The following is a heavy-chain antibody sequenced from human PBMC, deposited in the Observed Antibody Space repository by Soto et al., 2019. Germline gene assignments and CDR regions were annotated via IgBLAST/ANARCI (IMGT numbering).Heavy chain of an antibody. Sequence: ASVKVSCKASGYSFRSYGINWVRQAPGQGLEWIGWVSGYNYNTKYAQKLQGRITVTTDTSMNTAYMELRSLRSDDTAVYYCGRSSSMLGAGWSDSWGRGTLVTVSS. CDR3: GRSSSMLGAGWSDS. J-gene: IGHJ5*01. V-gene: IGHV1-18*01. D-gene: IGHD2-8*01. CDR2: VSGYNYNT. CDR1: GYSFRSYG.